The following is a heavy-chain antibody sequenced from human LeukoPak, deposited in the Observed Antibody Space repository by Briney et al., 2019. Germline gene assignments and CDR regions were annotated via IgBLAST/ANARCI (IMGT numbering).Heavy chain of an antibody. Sequence: SETLSLTCAVYGGSFSGYYWSWIRQPPGKGLEWIGYIYYSGSTNYNPSLKSRVTISVDTSKNQFSLKLSSVTAADTAVYYCARGSPDYYDSSGYCAFDIWGQGTMVTVSS. CDR3: ARGSPDYYDSSGYCAFDI. J-gene: IGHJ3*02. V-gene: IGHV4-59*01. CDR2: IYYSGST. D-gene: IGHD3-22*01. CDR1: GGSFSGYY.